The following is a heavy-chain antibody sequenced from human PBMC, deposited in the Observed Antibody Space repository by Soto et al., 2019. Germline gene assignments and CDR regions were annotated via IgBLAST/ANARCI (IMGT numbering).Heavy chain of an antibody. CDR2: ISSSSSYT. CDR1: GFTFSDYY. J-gene: IGHJ4*02. D-gene: IGHD5-12*01. V-gene: IGHV3-11*06. Sequence: GGSLRLSCAASGFTFSDYYMSWIRQAPGKGLEWVSHISSSSSYTNYADSVKGRFTISGDNAKNSLYLQMNSLRAEDTAVYHCARVRDGYNVYFDSWGQGTLVTVSS. CDR3: ARVRDGYNVYFDS.